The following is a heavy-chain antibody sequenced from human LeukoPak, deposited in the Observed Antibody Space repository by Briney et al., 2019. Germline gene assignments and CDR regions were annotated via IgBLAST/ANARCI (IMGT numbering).Heavy chain of an antibody. CDR2: IWSDGSTK. CDR1: GFTLSNSG. V-gene: IGHV3-33*01. CDR3: ARDSGGSPFDI. Sequence: GGSLRLSCVASGFTLSNSGMHWVRQAPVKGLEWVAVIWSDGSTKDYADSVKGRFTISRDTSKNTLYLDMNSLRDEDTAVYYCARDSGGSPFDIWGQGTMVTVSS. J-gene: IGHJ3*02. D-gene: IGHD1-26*01.